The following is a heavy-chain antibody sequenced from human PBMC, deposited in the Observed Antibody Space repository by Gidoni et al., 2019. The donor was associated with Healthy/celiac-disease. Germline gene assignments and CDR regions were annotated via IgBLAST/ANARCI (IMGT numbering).Heavy chain of an antibody. V-gene: IGHV3-7*04. Sequence: EVKLVESGGCLVHPGGSLRLSCAASGFTFRSYWMSWVRQAPGKGLEWVANIKKDGSEKYYVDSVKGRFTISRDNAKNSLYLQRNSLRDEDTAVYYCARDDADYGMDVWGQGTTVTVSS. CDR3: ARDDADYGMDV. CDR1: GFTFRSYW. J-gene: IGHJ6*02. CDR2: IKKDGSEK.